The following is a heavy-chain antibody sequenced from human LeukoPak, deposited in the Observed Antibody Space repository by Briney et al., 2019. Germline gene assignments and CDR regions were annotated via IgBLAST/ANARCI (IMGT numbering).Heavy chain of an antibody. CDR1: GFTFSRYW. Sequence: PGGSLRLSCVASGFTFSRYWMHWVRHAPGEGLGWVSRMNTDGSRTDSADSVKGRFTISRDNAKNTLYLQMNSLGAEDTAVYSCASDFGGSDDYWGQGTLVTVSS. V-gene: IGHV3-74*01. J-gene: IGHJ4*02. D-gene: IGHD2-15*01. CDR2: MNTDGSRT. CDR3: ASDFGGSDDY.